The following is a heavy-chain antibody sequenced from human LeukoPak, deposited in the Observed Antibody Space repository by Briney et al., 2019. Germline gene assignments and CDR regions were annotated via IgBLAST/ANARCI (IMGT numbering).Heavy chain of an antibody. D-gene: IGHD5-12*01. J-gene: IGHJ5*02. V-gene: IGHV3-21*01. Sequence: GGSLRLSCAASGFTFSSYSMNWVRQAPGKGLEWVSSISSSSSYIYYADSVKGRFTISRDNSKNTLYLQMNGLRAEDTAVYYCVGDQVDNVGWLTWGQGTRVTVSS. CDR1: GFTFSSYS. CDR3: VGDQVDNVGWLT. CDR2: ISSSSSYI.